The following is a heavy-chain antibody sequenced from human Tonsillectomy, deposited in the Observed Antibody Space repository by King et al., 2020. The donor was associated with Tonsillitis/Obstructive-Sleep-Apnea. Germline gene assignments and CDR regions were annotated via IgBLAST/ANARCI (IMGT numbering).Heavy chain of an antibody. V-gene: IGHV4-59*01. D-gene: IGHD2-2*01. Sequence: VQLQESGPRLVKPSETLSLSCTVSGGSISSYYWSWSLQPPGKGLDGSGYNYSRGSTKNNPSLQCRVTISVETSKNQFHLKLSSVTAADTAVYYCASSMGYCSSTHCYGSFDYWGQGTLVTVSS. CDR2: NYSRGST. CDR1: GGSISSYY. CDR3: ASSMGYCSSTHCYGSFDY. J-gene: IGHJ4*02.